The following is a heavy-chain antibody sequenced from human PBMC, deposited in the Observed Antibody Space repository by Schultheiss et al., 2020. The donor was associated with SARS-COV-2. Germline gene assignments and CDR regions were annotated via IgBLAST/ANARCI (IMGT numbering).Heavy chain of an antibody. V-gene: IGHV1-2*02. CDR3: ARDSPTGRDPYYYYMDV. CDR2: INPNSGGT. J-gene: IGHJ6*03. CDR1: GYTFTGYY. Sequence: ASVKVSCKASGYTFTGYYMHWVRQAPGQGLEWMGWINPNSGGTNYAQKFQGRVTITADKSTSTAYMELSSLRAEDTAVYYCARDSPTGRDPYYYYMDVWGKGTTVTVSS.